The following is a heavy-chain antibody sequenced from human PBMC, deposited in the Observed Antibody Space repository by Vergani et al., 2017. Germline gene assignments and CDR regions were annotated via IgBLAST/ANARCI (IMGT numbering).Heavy chain of an antibody. CDR1: GYTLTELS. J-gene: IGHJ4*02. CDR2: FDPEDGET. CDR3: ATASAIFGVVTYYFDY. D-gene: IGHD3-3*01. V-gene: IGHV1-24*01. Sequence: QVQLVQSGAEVKKTGASVKVSCKVSGYTLTELSMHWVRQAPGKGLEWMGGFDPEDGETIYAQKFQGRVTMTEDTSTDTAYMERSSLRSEDTAVYYCATASAIFGVVTYYFDYWGQGTLVTVSS.